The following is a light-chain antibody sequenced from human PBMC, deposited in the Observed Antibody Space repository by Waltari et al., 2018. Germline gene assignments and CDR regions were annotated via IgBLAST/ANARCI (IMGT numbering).Light chain of an antibody. CDR1: QNIDNY. V-gene: IGKV1-39*01. CDR3: QQSHSTPLT. Sequence: DIQMTQSPSSLSASVGDRVTISCRASQNIDNYLNWYQQEPGKAPKLLIPAAYSLQSGVPLRFSGSGSVTDFTLTINSLQPEDFATYYCQQSHSTPLTFGGGTKVEIK. CDR2: AAY. J-gene: IGKJ4*01.